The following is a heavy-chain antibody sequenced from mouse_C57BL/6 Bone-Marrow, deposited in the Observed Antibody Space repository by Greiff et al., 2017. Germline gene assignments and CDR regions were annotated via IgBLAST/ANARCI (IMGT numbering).Heavy chain of an antibody. V-gene: IGHV1-59*01. CDR3: ARDGYYDYFDY. Sequence: QVQLQQPGAELVRPGTSVKLSCKASGYTFTSYWMHWVKQRPGQGLEWIGVIDPSDSYTNYNQKFKGKATLTVDTSSSTAYMQLSSLTSEDSAGYYCARDGYYDYFDYWGQGTTLTVSS. J-gene: IGHJ2*01. CDR1: GYTFTSYW. CDR2: IDPSDSYT. D-gene: IGHD2-3*01.